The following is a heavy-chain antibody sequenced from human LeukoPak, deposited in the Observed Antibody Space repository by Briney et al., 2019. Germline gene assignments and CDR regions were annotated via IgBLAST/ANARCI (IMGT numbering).Heavy chain of an antibody. CDR1: GFTFSDSY. V-gene: IGHV3-11*01. CDR3: AQTGRNNYFDS. CDR2: ISSSGHTI. J-gene: IGHJ5*01. Sequence: GGSLRLSCAASGFTFSDSYMSWIRQAPGEGLDWLACISSSGHTIYYAESVRGRFTISRDNAKNSLYLQLNSLRPEDTAVYYCAQTGRNNYFDSWGQGTLVTVSS.